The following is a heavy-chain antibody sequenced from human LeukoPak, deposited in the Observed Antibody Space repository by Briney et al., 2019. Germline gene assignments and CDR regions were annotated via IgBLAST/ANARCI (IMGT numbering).Heavy chain of an antibody. CDR3: ARRTARYSSGWYQDYYYYMDV. V-gene: IGHV4-39*01. Sequence: SSETLSLTCTVSGGSISSNSYYWGWIRQPPGKGLEWIGGIHYSGSTYYNPSLKSRVTISVDTSKNQFSLKLSSVTAADTAVYYCARRTARYSSGWYQDYYYYMDVWGKGTTVTVSS. CDR1: GGSISSNSYY. CDR2: IHYSGST. D-gene: IGHD6-19*01. J-gene: IGHJ6*03.